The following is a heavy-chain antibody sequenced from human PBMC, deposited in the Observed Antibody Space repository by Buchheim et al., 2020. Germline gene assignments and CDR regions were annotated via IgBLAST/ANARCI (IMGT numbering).Heavy chain of an antibody. J-gene: IGHJ4*02. CDR1: GYSFTSFD. V-gene: IGHV1-8*01. CDR2: INTATGDT. Sequence: QVRLVQSGAEVKKPGASVKVSCKASGYSFTSFDINWVRQATGQGLEWMGGINTATGDTAYAQKFQGRVTLTRAPSITTAYLELGALTSADTAVYYCARGRGFYFPFYWGQGTL. D-gene: IGHD2/OR15-2a*01. CDR3: ARGRGFYFPFY.